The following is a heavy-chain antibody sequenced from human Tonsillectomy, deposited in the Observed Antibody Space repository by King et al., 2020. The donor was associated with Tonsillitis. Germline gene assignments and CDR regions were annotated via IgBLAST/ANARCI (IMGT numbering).Heavy chain of an antibody. J-gene: IGHJ3*02. CDR2: IKQNGKDK. CDR3: ARESVTATVDAFDI. V-gene: IGHV3-7*01. D-gene: IGHD1-20*01. CDR1: GFTFSRHF. Sequence: VQLVESGGGLVQPGGSLRLSCTGSGFTFSRHFMSWVRQAPGKGLEWVANIKQNGKDKFYVDSVKGRFTISRDNAKNSLYLQMNSLRAEDTALYYCARESVTATVDAFDIWGQGTMVTVSP.